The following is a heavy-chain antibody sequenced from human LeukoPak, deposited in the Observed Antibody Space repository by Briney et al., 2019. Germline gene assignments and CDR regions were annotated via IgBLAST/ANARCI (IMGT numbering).Heavy chain of an antibody. CDR2: IHYTGST. D-gene: IGHD3-10*01. Sequence: SSETLSLTCTVSGGSISGGDYYWTWIRQPPGKGLEWIGYIHYTGSTNYNPSLKSRVIISLDKSKNEFSLRLSSVTAADTAVYHCASRPNRSGSYDSWGQGTLVTVSS. CDR1: GGSISGGDYY. J-gene: IGHJ4*02. V-gene: IGHV4-30-4*01. CDR3: ASRPNRSGSYDS.